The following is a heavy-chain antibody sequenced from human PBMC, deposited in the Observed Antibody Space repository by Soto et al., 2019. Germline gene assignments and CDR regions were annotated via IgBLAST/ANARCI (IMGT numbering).Heavy chain of an antibody. CDR2: INHSGTI. V-gene: IGHV4-34*01. CDR3: ARADRTLVTSYSLDV. D-gene: IGHD2-21*02. CDR1: GGSFSGYY. J-gene: IGHJ6*02. Sequence: SETLSLTCAVYGGSFSGYYWTWIRQPPGKGLEWIGEINHSGTINFNPSLKSRLTISLDTSKKHFSLKLSSVTDADTAAYYCARADRTLVTSYSLDVWRPGTTVTVSS.